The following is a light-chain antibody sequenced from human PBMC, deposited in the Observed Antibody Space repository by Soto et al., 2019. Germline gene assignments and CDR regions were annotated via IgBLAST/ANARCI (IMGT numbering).Light chain of an antibody. Sequence: SYELTQTPSVSVSPGQTARIACSGDALPKQNAYWYQQKPGQAPVLVIYKDIERPSGIPERFSGSSSGTTVTLTISRVQAEDEADYYCQSADSSGIYYVLGTGTKVTVL. V-gene: IGLV3-25*03. J-gene: IGLJ1*01. CDR3: QSADSSGIYYV. CDR1: ALPKQN. CDR2: KDI.